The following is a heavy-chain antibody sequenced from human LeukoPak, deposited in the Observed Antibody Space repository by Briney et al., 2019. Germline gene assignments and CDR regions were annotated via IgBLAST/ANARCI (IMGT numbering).Heavy chain of an antibody. V-gene: IGHV3-74*01. CDR2: ISPDGRNI. CDR1: GFSLSDYW. D-gene: IGHD2-15*01. Sequence: GGSLRLSCAASGFSLSDYWMNWVREVPGKGPVWVSHISPDGRNIAYADSVKGRFTISRDSAKNTLYLQMNSLRVEDTAIYYCVRDGRGRTPYDCWGQGTLVTVSS. J-gene: IGHJ4*02. CDR3: VRDGRGRTPYDC.